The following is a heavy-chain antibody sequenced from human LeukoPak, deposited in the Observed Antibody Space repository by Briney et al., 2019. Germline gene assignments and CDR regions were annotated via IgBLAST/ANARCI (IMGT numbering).Heavy chain of an antibody. CDR1: GFTFSSYA. V-gene: IGHV3-23*01. Sequence: QPGGSLRLSCAASGFTFSSYAMSWVRQAPGKGLEWVSAISGSGGSTYYAGSVKGRFTISRDNSKNTLYLQMNSLRAEDTAVYYCAKAYYDSSGYYYGFDYWGQGTLVTVSS. J-gene: IGHJ4*02. CDR3: AKAYYDSSGYYYGFDY. D-gene: IGHD3-22*01. CDR2: ISGSGGST.